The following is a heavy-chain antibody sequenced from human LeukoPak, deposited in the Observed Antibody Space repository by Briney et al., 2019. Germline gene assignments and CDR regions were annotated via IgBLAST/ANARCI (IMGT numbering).Heavy chain of an antibody. D-gene: IGHD1-14*01. Sequence: GGSLRLSCAASGFTFSTYAMHWVRQAPGKGLAWVAVISSDGSNKYYVDSVKGRFTISRDNSKNTLYLQMNSLRAEDMAVYYCARNGLRGGTDFYYFDSWGQGTLVTVSS. CDR2: ISSDGSNK. CDR1: GFTFSTYA. V-gene: IGHV3-30*04. J-gene: IGHJ4*02. CDR3: ARNGLRGGTDFYYFDS.